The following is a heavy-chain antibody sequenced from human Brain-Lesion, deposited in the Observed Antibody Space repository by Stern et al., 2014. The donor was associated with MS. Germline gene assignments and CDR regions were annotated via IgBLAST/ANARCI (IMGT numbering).Heavy chain of an antibody. D-gene: IGHD2-2*01. J-gene: IGHJ6*02. Sequence: QLQLQESGPGLVKPSQTLSLTCTVSGGSVSSDNYYWTWIRQHPGKGLEWIGHIYYSGTTDYNPSLKSRVTISIDTSKNQFSLNLNSVTAADTAMYYCARDQFTTSLDVWGQGTTVTVSS. V-gene: IGHV4-31*03. CDR3: ARDQFTTSLDV. CDR1: GGSVSSDNYY. CDR2: IYYSGTT.